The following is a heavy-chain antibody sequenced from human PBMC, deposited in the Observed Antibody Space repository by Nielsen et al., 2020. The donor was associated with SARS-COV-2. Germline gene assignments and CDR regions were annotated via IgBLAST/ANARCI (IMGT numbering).Heavy chain of an antibody. Sequence: SQTLSLTCAVYGGSFSGYYWSWIRQPPGKGLEWIGEINHSGSTNYNPSLKSRVTISVDTSKNQFSLKLSSVTAADTAVYYCARGSATDSSGYYYSPPYFDYWGQGTLVTVSS. CDR1: GGSFSGYY. J-gene: IGHJ4*02. V-gene: IGHV4-34*01. CDR3: ARGSATDSSGYYYSPPYFDY. CDR2: INHSGST. D-gene: IGHD3-22*01.